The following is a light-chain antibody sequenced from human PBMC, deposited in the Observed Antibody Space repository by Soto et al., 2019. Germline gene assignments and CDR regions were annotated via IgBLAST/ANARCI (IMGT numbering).Light chain of an antibody. Sequence: SALTQPASVSGSPGQSITISCTGTSSDIGAYSYVSWYQQHPDKAPKLMIYEVSNRPTGVSNRFSGSKSGNTAALTISGLQAEDEADYYCSSYAGSSYVFGTGTKVTVL. CDR1: SSDIGAYSY. CDR2: EVS. CDR3: SSYAGSSYV. V-gene: IGLV2-14*01. J-gene: IGLJ1*01.